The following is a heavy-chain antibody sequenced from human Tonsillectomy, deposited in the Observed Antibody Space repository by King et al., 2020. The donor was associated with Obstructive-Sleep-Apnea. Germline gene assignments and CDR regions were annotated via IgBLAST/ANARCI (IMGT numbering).Heavy chain of an antibody. J-gene: IGHJ6*02. CDR3: AGRYFDWSSQTYYGLDV. Sequence: QLQESGPGLVKPSETLSLTCTVSGGFVTSSSYYWGWVRQPPGEGLEWIGSIYYSGSTDYNPYLKSRVTISLDTSNNKFSLKLTSVTAADTAVYYCAGRYFDWSSQTYYGLDVRGRRTTVTVS. CDR2: IYYSGST. D-gene: IGHD3-9*01. V-gene: IGHV4-39*01. CDR1: GGFVTSSSYY.